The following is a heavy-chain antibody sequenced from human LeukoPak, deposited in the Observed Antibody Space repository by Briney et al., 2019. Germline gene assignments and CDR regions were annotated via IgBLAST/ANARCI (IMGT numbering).Heavy chain of an antibody. Sequence: ASVKVSCKASGYTFTSYYMHWVRQAPGQGLGWMGIINPSGGSTGYAQKFQGRVTMTRDTSTSTVYMELSSLRSEDTAVYYCARDRPTCSGGSCYSGNWFDPWGQGTLVTVSS. CDR1: GYTFTSYY. D-gene: IGHD2-15*01. V-gene: IGHV1-46*01. CDR2: INPSGGST. CDR3: ARDRPTCSGGSCYSGNWFDP. J-gene: IGHJ5*02.